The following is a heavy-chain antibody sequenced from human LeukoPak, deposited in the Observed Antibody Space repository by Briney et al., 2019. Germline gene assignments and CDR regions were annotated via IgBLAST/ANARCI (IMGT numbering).Heavy chain of an antibody. CDR2: IYYSGST. V-gene: IGHV4-30-4*08. D-gene: IGHD4-17*01. Sequence: PSETLSLTCTVSGGSISSGGYYWSWIRQPPGKGLEWIGYIYYSGSTYYNPSLKSRVTISVDTSKNQFSLKLSSVTAADTAVYYCARARAYGAGPDAFDIWGQGTMVTVSS. J-gene: IGHJ3*02. CDR1: GGSISSGGYY. CDR3: ARARAYGAGPDAFDI.